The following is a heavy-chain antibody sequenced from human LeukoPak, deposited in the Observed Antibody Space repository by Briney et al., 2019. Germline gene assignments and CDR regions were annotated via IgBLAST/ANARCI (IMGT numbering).Heavy chain of an antibody. CDR3: AKDRSYDSSGYIDY. J-gene: IGHJ4*02. D-gene: IGHD3-22*01. V-gene: IGHV3-30*18. Sequence: GGSLRLSCAASGFTFSDYYMSWIRQAPGKGLEWVAVISYDGSNKYYADSVKGRFTISRDNSKNTLYLQMNSLRAEDTAVYYCAKDRSYDSSGYIDYWGQGTLVTVSS. CDR2: ISYDGSNK. CDR1: GFTFSDYY.